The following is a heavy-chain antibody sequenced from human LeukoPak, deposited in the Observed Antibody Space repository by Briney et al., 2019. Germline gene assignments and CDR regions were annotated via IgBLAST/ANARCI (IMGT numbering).Heavy chain of an antibody. Sequence: PGGSLRLSCAASGFTFSTYWMTWVRQAPGKGLEWVANIKEDESAKHQADSVKGRFTISRDNAQNSVYLQMSSLRGEDTAVYYCARDVGGSLDYWGQGTLVTVSS. V-gene: IGHV3-7*01. CDR2: IKEDESAK. D-gene: IGHD1-26*01. CDR1: GFTFSTYW. CDR3: ARDVGGSLDY. J-gene: IGHJ4*02.